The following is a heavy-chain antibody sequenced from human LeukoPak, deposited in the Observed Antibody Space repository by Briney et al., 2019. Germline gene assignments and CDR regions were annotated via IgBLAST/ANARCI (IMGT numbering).Heavy chain of an antibody. Sequence: ASVKVSRKASGGTFSSYAISWVRQAPGQGLEWMGWINPNSGGTNYAQKFQGRVTMTRDTSISTAYMELSRLRSDDTAVYYCARFYCSSTSCYPFDYWGQGTLVTVSS. CDR2: INPNSGGT. J-gene: IGHJ4*02. CDR3: ARFYCSSTSCYPFDY. CDR1: GGTFSSYA. V-gene: IGHV1-2*02. D-gene: IGHD2-2*01.